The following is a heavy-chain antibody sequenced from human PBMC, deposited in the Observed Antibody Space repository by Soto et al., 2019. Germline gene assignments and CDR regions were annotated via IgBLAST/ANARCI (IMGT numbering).Heavy chain of an antibody. V-gene: IGHV3-73*01. CDR1: GFTFSGSA. Sequence: GSLRLSGAASGFTFSGSAMHWVRQASGKGLEWVGRIRSKANSYATAYAASVKGRFTISRDDSKNTLYLQLNSLKTEDTAVYYCTTVGAYSFDTNGYSGPRESYWYFDLWGRGTLVTVSS. D-gene: IGHD3-22*01. CDR2: IRSKANSYAT. CDR3: TTVGAYSFDTNGYSGPRESYWYFDL. J-gene: IGHJ2*01.